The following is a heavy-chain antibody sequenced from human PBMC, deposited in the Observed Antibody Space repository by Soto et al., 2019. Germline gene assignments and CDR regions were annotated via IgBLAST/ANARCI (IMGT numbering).Heavy chain of an antibody. D-gene: IGHD3-3*01. CDR2: ISAYNGNT. Sequence: ASVKVSCKASGYTFTSYGISWVRQAPGQGLEWMGWISAYNGNTNYAQKLQGRVTMTTDTSTSTAYMELRSLRSDDTAVYYCAREDAPSYDFWSGCYSYWGQGTLVTFS. V-gene: IGHV1-18*01. CDR3: AREDAPSYDFWSGCYSY. CDR1: GYTFTSYG. J-gene: IGHJ4*02.